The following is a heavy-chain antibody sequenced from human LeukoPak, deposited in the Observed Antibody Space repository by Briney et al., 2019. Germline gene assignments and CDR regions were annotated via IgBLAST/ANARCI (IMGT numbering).Heavy chain of an antibody. Sequence: GESLKISRKGSGYSFPSYWLRLVRQMPGKGLEWMGRIDPSDPYTNYSPSFQGHVTISADKSISTAYLQWSSLKASDTAVYYCARLAREGRASWWGQGTLVTVSS. CDR3: ARLAREGRASW. CDR1: GYSFPSYW. J-gene: IGHJ4*02. V-gene: IGHV5-10-1*01. D-gene: IGHD1-26*01. CDR2: IDPSDPYT.